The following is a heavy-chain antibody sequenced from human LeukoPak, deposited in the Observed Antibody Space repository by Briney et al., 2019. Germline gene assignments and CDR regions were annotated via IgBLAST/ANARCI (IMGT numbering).Heavy chain of an antibody. V-gene: IGHV4-30-2*01. Sequence: SETLSLTCAVSGGSISSGGYSWSWIRQPPGTGLEWIGYIYHSGSTYYNPSLKSRVTISVDRSKNQFSLKLSSVTAADTAVYYCALTPLFCSGGSCYSGDFDYWGQGTLVTVSS. D-gene: IGHD2-15*01. CDR3: ALTPLFCSGGSCYSGDFDY. J-gene: IGHJ4*02. CDR2: IYHSGST. CDR1: GGSISSGGYS.